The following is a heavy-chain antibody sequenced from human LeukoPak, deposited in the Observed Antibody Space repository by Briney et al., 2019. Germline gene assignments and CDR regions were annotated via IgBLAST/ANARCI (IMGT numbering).Heavy chain of an antibody. CDR3: ARGNRYNWFDP. CDR1: GGTFSSYA. Sequence: SVKVSCKASGGTFSSYAISWVRQAPGQGLEWMGGIMPIFGTANYAQKFQGRVTITADESTSTAYMELRSLRSDDTAVYYCARGNRYNWFDPWGQGTLVTVSS. V-gene: IGHV1-69*13. J-gene: IGHJ5*02. CDR2: IMPIFGTA.